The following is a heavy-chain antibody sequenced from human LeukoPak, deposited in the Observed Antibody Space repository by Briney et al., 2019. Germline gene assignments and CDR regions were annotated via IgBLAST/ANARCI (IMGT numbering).Heavy chain of an antibody. D-gene: IGHD2-2*01. J-gene: IGHJ4*02. Sequence: PGGSLRLSCAASGFTFSSYAMSWVRQAPGKGLEWVSAISGSGGSTYYADSVKGRFTISRDNSKNTLYLQMNSLRAEDTAVYYCAKDQDIVVVPAAGCDYWGQGTLVTVSS. CDR2: ISGSGGST. CDR1: GFTFSSYA. CDR3: AKDQDIVVVPAAGCDY. V-gene: IGHV3-23*01.